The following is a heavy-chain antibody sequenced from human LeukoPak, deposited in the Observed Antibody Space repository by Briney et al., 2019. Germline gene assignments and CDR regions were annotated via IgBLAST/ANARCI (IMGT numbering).Heavy chain of an antibody. CDR2: INWNGGST. J-gene: IGHJ6*03. CDR3: ARQTTHYYYYYYMDV. Sequence: GGSLRLSCAASGFTFDDYGMSWVRQAPGKGLEWVSGINWNGGSTGYADSVKGRFTISRDNAKNSLYLQMNSLRAEDTALYYCARQTTHYYYYYYMDVWGKGTTVTVSS. D-gene: IGHD4-11*01. CDR1: GFTFDDYG. V-gene: IGHV3-20*04.